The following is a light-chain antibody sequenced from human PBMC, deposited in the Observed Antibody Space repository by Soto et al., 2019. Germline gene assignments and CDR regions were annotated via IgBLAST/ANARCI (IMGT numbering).Light chain of an antibody. V-gene: IGLV2-14*01. CDR2: EVS. CDR3: NSYASSGTLV. J-gene: IGLJ1*01. CDR1: SSDVGGYNY. Sequence: QSALAQPASVSGSPEQSITLSCTGTSSDVGGYNYVSWYQQHPGKAPKLMIYEVSNRPSGVSNRFSGSKSGNTASLTISGLQAEDEADYYCNSYASSGTLVFGTGTKVTVL.